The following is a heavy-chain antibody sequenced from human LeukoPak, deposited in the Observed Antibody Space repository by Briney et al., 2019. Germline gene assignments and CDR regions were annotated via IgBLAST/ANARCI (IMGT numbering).Heavy chain of an antibody. Sequence: SETLSLTCTVSGGSISSSSYYWGWIRQPPGKGLEWIAYIHQSGITVSNPSLKSRLTLSLDASKNQFSLRLTPVTVADTAVYYCARDLEYCSTTSCFTWGQGTLVTVSS. V-gene: IGHV4-39*07. J-gene: IGHJ5*02. D-gene: IGHD2-2*01. CDR2: IHQSGIT. CDR1: GGSISSSSYY. CDR3: ARDLEYCSTTSCFT.